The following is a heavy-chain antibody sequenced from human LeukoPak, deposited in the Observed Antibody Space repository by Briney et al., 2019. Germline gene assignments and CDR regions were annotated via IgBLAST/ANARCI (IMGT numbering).Heavy chain of an antibody. Sequence: GGSLRLSCAASGFTFDDYAMHWVRQAPGKGLEWVSGVSWNSGSIGYADSVKGRFTISRDNAKNSLYLQMNSLRAEDTALYYCAKDFGYSSTSHAAFDIWGQGTMVTVSS. CDR1: GFTFDDYA. V-gene: IGHV3-9*01. J-gene: IGHJ3*02. CDR3: AKDFGYSSTSHAAFDI. D-gene: IGHD6-13*01. CDR2: VSWNSGSI.